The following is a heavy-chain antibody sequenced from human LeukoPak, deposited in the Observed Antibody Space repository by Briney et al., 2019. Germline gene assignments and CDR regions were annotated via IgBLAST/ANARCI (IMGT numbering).Heavy chain of an antibody. CDR1: GGSLSSYY. Sequence: SETLSLTCTVSGGSLSSYYWSWLRQPPGKGLEWIAYIYYSGTTNYNPSLKSRVTISVDTVRNQFSLKLSSVTAADTAVYYCARTLPSGTSDYWGQGTLVTVSS. V-gene: IGHV4-59*01. CDR3: ARTLPSGTSDY. J-gene: IGHJ4*02. D-gene: IGHD3-10*01. CDR2: IYYSGTT.